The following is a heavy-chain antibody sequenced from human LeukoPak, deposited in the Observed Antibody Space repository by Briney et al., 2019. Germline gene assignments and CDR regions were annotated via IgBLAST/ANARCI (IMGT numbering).Heavy chain of an antibody. CDR2: ISYDGSYT. CDR3: ARALDV. V-gene: IGHV3-30*04. Sequence: GRSLRLSCVDSGLSFNTYAMHWVRQAPGKGLEWVAAISYDGSYTYYRDSVRGRFTISRDNSKNTMYLQMNSLRAEDTAMYYCARALDVWGKGTTVTVSS. CDR1: GLSFNTYA. J-gene: IGHJ6*04.